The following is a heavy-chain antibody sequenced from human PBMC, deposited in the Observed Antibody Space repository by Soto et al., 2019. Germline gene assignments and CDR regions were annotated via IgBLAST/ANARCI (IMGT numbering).Heavy chain of an antibody. Sequence: ASVKVSCKASGYTFTRYTMNWVRQAPGRRLEWMGWINPDNGNTKSSQKFQDRVIITRDTSASTAYMDLSSLRSEDTAVYYCARGIATGQLDPWGQGTLVTVSS. CDR1: GYTFTRYT. V-gene: IGHV1-3*01. CDR3: ARGIATGQLDP. J-gene: IGHJ5*02. D-gene: IGHD2-15*01. CDR2: INPDNGNT.